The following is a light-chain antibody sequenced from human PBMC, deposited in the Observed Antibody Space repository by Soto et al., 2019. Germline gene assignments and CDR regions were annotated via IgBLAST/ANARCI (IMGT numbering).Light chain of an antibody. CDR1: SSDVGGYNY. Sequence: QSVLTQPASVSGSPGQSITISCTGTSSDVGGYNYVSWYQQHPGKAPKLMIYDVSNRPSGVSNRVSGSKSGNTASLTISGLQAEDEADYYCSSYTSSSTDVVFGGGTKLTVL. V-gene: IGLV2-14*01. J-gene: IGLJ2*01. CDR3: SSYTSSSTDVV. CDR2: DVS.